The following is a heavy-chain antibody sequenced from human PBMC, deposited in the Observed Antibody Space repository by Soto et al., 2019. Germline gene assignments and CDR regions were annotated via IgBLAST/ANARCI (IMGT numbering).Heavy chain of an antibody. CDR1: GGTFSSYA. Sequence: QVQLVQSGAEVKKPGSSVKVSCKASGGTFSSYAISWVRQAPGQGLEWMGGIIPIFGTANYAQKFQGRVTITADESTSTAYMELSSLRSEDTAVYYCARETYDIFTGKRYYFDYWGQGTLVTVSS. V-gene: IGHV1-69*01. J-gene: IGHJ4*02. CDR3: ARETYDIFTGKRYYFDY. D-gene: IGHD3-9*01. CDR2: IIPIFGTA.